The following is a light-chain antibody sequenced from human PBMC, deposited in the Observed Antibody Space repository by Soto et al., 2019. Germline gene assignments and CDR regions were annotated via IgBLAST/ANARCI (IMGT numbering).Light chain of an antibody. CDR1: HSLDNC. J-gene: IGKJ1*01. CDR3: XXXYSYPPT. Sequence: DIQMTQSPSTLSASIGDRVTITCRASHSLDNCLAWYHQKPEKAPKLLIFAASTLQSGVPSRFSGSGSGTDFTLTISCLQSEDFATYYXXXXYSYPPTFGQGTKVDIK. CDR2: AAS. V-gene: IGKV1-5*01.